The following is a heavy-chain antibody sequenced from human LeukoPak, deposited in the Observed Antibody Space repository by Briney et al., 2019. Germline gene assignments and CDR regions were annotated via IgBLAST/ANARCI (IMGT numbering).Heavy chain of an antibody. Sequence: ASVKVSCKASGYTVTAYYLQWVRLAPGQGHEWMGWINPKSGGTEYAQRFQGRVTMTRDTSISTAYMELSRLRSDDTAVYYCARDHCSANSCYEDYYNGLDVWGQGTTVTVSS. CDR1: GYTVTAYY. D-gene: IGHD2-2*01. CDR2: INPKSGGT. J-gene: IGHJ6*02. CDR3: ARDHCSANSCYEDYYNGLDV. V-gene: IGHV1-2*02.